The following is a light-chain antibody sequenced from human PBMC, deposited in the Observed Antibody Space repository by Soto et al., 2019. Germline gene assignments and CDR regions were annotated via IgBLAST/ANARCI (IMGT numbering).Light chain of an antibody. CDR1: SSNIESNT. V-gene: IGLV1-44*01. Sequence: QPVLTQPPSASGTPGQRVTISCSGSSSNIESNTVNWYQQLPGTAPKLLIYSNNQRPSGVPDRFSGSKSGTSASLAISGLQSEDEADYYCAAWDDSLNAVVFGGGTKLTVL. CDR3: AAWDDSLNAVV. J-gene: IGLJ2*01. CDR2: SNN.